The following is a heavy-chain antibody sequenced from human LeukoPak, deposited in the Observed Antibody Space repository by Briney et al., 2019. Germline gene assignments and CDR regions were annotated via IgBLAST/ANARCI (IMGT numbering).Heavy chain of an antibody. D-gene: IGHD6-19*01. CDR2: INPSGGNT. Sequence: EASVKVSCKASGYTFTSYYMHWVRQAPGQGLEWMGIINPSGGNTSYAQKFQGRVTMTRDTSTSTVYMELSSQRSEDTAVYYCARGDRRSIAVAGPGDAFDIWGQGTMVTVSS. CDR3: ARGDRRSIAVAGPGDAFDI. V-gene: IGHV1-46*01. J-gene: IGHJ3*02. CDR1: GYTFTSYY.